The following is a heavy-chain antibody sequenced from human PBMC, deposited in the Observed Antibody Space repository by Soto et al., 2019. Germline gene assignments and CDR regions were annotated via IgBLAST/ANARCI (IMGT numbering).Heavy chain of an antibody. CDR3: ARVATIFGAVPDY. D-gene: IGHD3-3*01. CDR2: INPNGGGT. CDR1: GYTFTDYY. Sequence: ASVKVSCKASGYTFTDYYIHWVRQAPGQGLEWMGWINPNGGGTNYAQKFQDWVTMTRDTSISTAYMELSRLKSDDTAVYYCARVATIFGAVPDYWGQGTLVTVSS. J-gene: IGHJ4*02. V-gene: IGHV1-2*04.